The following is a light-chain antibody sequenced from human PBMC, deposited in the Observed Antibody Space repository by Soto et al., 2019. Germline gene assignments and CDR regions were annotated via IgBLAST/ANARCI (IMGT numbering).Light chain of an antibody. Sequence: QSVLTQPPSVSAAPGQKVAISCSGSSPNIGNDYVSWYQQLPGTAPKLLIYENNKRPSGIPDRCSGSKSGTSATLGITGLQSGDEADYYCETWDSSLSAAVFGGGTQLTVL. V-gene: IGLV1-51*02. CDR3: ETWDSSLSAAV. J-gene: IGLJ7*01. CDR2: ENN. CDR1: SPNIGNDY.